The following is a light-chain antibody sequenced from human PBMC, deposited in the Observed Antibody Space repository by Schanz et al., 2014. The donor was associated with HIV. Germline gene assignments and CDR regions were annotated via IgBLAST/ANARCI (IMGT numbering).Light chain of an antibody. CDR1: QSVSSS. V-gene: IGKV3-20*01. Sequence: EIVMTQSPATLSVSPGERATLSCKASQSVSSSLAWFQQKPGQAPRLLIFGASTRATGIPDRFSGSGSGTDFTLTISRLEPEDFAVYYCQQYGSSSTFGGGTKVEIK. J-gene: IGKJ4*01. CDR2: GAS. CDR3: QQYGSSST.